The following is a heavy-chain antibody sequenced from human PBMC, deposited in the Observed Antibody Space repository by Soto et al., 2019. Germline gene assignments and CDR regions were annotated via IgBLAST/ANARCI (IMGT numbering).Heavy chain of an antibody. CDR2: TSYRGIS. D-gene: IGHD3-3*01. Sequence: SETLSLTCSISGGSISGHYWSWIRQSPGKGLEWIGFTSYRGISNSNASLRSRVTILLDTSKKQFSLTLTSLTAADTAVYYCARHVNLPFSGTGFDYWGRGTLVTVSS. V-gene: IGHV4-59*08. CDR1: GGSISGHY. CDR3: ARHVNLPFSGTGFDY. J-gene: IGHJ4*01.